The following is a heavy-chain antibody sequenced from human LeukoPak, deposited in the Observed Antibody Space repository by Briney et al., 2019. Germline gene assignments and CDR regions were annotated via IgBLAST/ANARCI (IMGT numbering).Heavy chain of an antibody. CDR3: TKSGGTGSDILTGYFRGPFDY. D-gene: IGHD3-9*01. Sequence: PGGSLRLSCAASGFTFSSYAMSWVRQAPGKGLERVAAISGRGGSTYYADSVKGRSTISTDNSKNTLHLQINSLTAEDTPAYYCTKSGGTGSDILTGYFRGPFDYWGQRTLVTVSS. J-gene: IGHJ4*02. CDR2: ISGRGGST. V-gene: IGHV3-23*01. CDR1: GFTFSSYA.